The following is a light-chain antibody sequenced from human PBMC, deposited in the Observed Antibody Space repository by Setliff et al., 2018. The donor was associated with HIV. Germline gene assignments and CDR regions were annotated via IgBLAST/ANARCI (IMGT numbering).Light chain of an antibody. CDR3: QQYYSTPIT. CDR1: QTLLYSSNNKNY. CDR2: WAS. J-gene: IGKJ5*01. V-gene: IGKV4-1*01. Sequence: DIVMTQSPDSLTVSLGERATINCKSSQTLLYSSNNKNYLAWYQQKPGQPPKLLIYWASTRESGVPDRFSGSGSGTDFTLTISSLQAEDVAVYYCQQYYSTPITFGQGTRLEIK.